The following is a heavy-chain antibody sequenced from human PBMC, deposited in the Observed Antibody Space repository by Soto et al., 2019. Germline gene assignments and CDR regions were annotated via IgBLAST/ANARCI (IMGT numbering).Heavy chain of an antibody. CDR3: ANDNGRYAIDY. Sequence: QVQLVESGGGVVQPGRSLRLSCAASGLTFSAAGMHWVRQAPGKGLEWVAFIANDGRSESYADSVKGRFTISRDNTQNRLYLQMIRMRAEDAAVYYCANDNGRYAIDYWGQGTLVSVSS. CDR1: GLTFSAAG. D-gene: IGHD2-8*01. J-gene: IGHJ4*02. V-gene: IGHV3-30*18. CDR2: IANDGRSE.